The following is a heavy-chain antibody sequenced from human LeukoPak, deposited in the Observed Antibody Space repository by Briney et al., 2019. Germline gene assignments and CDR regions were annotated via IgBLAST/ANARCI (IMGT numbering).Heavy chain of an antibody. V-gene: IGHV3-48*03. CDR2: ISSSGSTI. CDR1: GFTFSSYE. D-gene: IGHD3-10*01. CDR3: AITSLGLLWFGELLFDY. J-gene: IGHJ4*02. Sequence: QPGGSLRLSCAASGFTFSSYEMNWVRPAPGKGLEWVSYISSSGSTIHYADSVKGRFTISRDNANYSLYLQMNSLRAEDTAVYYCAITSLGLLWFGELLFDYWGQGTLVTVSS.